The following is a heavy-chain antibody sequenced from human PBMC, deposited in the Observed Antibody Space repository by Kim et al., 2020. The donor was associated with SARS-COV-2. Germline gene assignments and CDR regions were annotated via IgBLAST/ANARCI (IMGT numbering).Heavy chain of an antibody. J-gene: IGHJ3*02. Sequence: GLFTISRDNSKNPLYLQMNSLRAEDTAVYYCAKMFYDRSGYYRHDAFDIWGQGTMVTVSS. V-gene: IGHV3-23*01. D-gene: IGHD3-22*01. CDR3: AKMFYDRSGYYRHDAFDI.